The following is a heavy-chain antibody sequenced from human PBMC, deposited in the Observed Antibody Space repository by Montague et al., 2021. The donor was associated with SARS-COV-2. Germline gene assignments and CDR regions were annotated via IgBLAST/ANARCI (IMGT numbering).Heavy chain of an antibody. V-gene: IGHV3-23*01. J-gene: IGHJ4*02. D-gene: IGHD6-19*01. Sequence: SLRLSCAASGFTFSSYAMSWVRQAPGKGLEWVSAISGSGGTTWYADPVKGRFTISRDNSKNTLYLQMNSLRAEDTAVYYCAKSPSGWWPFDYWGQGTLVTVSS. CDR3: AKSPSGWWPFDY. CDR1: GFTFSSYA. CDR2: ISGSGGTT.